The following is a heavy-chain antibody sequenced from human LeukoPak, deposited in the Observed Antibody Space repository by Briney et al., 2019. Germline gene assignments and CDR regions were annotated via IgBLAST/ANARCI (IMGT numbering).Heavy chain of an antibody. Sequence: GGSLRLSCAASGFTFSSYEMNWVRQAPGKGLEWVSYISSSGSTIYYADSVKGRFTISRDNAKNSLYLQMNSLRAEDTAVCYCAREGAPGILRYFDWFDYWGQGTLVTVSS. CDR1: GFTFSSYE. CDR3: AREGAPGILRYFDWFDY. CDR2: ISSSGSTI. D-gene: IGHD3-9*01. V-gene: IGHV3-48*03. J-gene: IGHJ4*02.